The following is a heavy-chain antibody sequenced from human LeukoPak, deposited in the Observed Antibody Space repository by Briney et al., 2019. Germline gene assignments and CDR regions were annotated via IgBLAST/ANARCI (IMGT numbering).Heavy chain of an antibody. D-gene: IGHD6-6*01. CDR2: IKSKTDGGTT. V-gene: IGHV3-15*01. Sequence: GGSLRLSCAASGFTFSNAWMSWVRQAPGKGLEWVGRIKSKTDGGTTDYAAPVKGRFTISRDDSKNTLYLQMNSLKTEDTAVYYCAKGLYSSSPRSSADYWGQGTLVTVSS. CDR1: GFTFSNAW. J-gene: IGHJ4*02. CDR3: AKGLYSSSPRSSADY.